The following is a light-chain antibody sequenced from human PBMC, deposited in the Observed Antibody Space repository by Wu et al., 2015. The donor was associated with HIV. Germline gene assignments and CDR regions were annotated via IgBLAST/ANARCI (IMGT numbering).Light chain of an antibody. J-gene: IGKJ2*01. CDR3: QQSYTTLRGT. CDR1: QSISIY. CDR2: GAS. Sequence: DIQMTQSPSSLSASVGDRVSITCRASQSISIYVNWYQQKPGKAPKLLIYGASSLKSGVPSRFSGSGSGTDFTLTISSLRPEDFATYYCQQSYTTLRGTFGQGTKLEIK. V-gene: IGKV1-39*01.